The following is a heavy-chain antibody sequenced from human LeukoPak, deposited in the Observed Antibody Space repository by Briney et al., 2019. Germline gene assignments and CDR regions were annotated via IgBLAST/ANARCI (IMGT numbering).Heavy chain of an antibody. CDR1: GGSISSSSYY. Sequence: PSETLSLTCTVSGGSISSSSYYWGWIRQPPGKGLEWIGSFYYTGSTFYNPSLKSRVTISVDTSKNQFSLKLSSVTAADTAVYYCARGGRDGYTTDYWGQGTLVTVSS. CDR2: FYYTGST. V-gene: IGHV4-39*01. D-gene: IGHD5-24*01. J-gene: IGHJ4*02. CDR3: ARGGRDGYTTDY.